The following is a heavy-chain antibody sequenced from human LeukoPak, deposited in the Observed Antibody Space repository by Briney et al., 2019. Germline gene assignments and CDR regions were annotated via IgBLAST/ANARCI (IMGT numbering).Heavy chain of an antibody. Sequence: GGSLRLSCAASGFTFSTYAMSWVRQAPGKGLERVSAISDNGGSKHYADSVKGRFTISRDNSENTLYLQMNSLRAEDTAVYYCARDGYRLDAFDIWGQGTMVTVSS. CDR2: ISDNGGSK. CDR3: ARDGYRLDAFDI. D-gene: IGHD5-24*01. V-gene: IGHV3-23*01. CDR1: GFTFSTYA. J-gene: IGHJ3*02.